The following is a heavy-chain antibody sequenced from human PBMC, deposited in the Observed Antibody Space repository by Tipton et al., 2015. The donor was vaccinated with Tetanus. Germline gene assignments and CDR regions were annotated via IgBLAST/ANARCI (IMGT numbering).Heavy chain of an antibody. CDR3: AKRGQQWVVSSYFDS. D-gene: IGHD6-19*01. CDR1: GGSIINTTW. CDR2: IFHSGTA. Sequence: TLSLTCTVSGGSIINTTWLTWVRQPPGKGLEWLGDIFHSGTAYYSPSLKSRLTISLDKSNNHLSLKMTSMTAANTAVYFCAKRGQQWVVSSYFDSWGQGTLVAVSS. V-gene: IGHV4-4*01. J-gene: IGHJ4*02.